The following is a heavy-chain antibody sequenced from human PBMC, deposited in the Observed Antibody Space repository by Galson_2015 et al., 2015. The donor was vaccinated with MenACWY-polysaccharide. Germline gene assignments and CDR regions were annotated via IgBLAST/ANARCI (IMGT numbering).Heavy chain of an antibody. J-gene: IGHJ4*02. CDR3: ARGGRRGVWYEGDY. D-gene: IGHD6-19*01. CDR1: GYTFTTIA. Sequence: SVKVSCKGSGYTFTTIAINWVRQAPGQGLEWMAWMSPTSGNTGGAQKFQGRVTMTWNTSISTAYMELSSLRSEDTAVYYCARGGRRGVWYEGDYWGQGTLVTVSS. V-gene: IGHV1-8*01. CDR2: MSPTSGNT.